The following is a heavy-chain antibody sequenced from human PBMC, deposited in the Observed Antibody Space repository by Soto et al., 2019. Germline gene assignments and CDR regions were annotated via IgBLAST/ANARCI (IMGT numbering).Heavy chain of an antibody. J-gene: IGHJ1*01. CDR1: GFSLSTSGVG. V-gene: IGHV2-5*02. Sequence: QITLKESGPTLVKPTQTLTLTCTFSGFSLSTSGVGVGWIRQPPGKALEWLALIYWDDDKRYSPSLKSRLTITKDISKNQLVLTMTNMDPVDTATYYCAHASKQLVRYFQHWGQGTLVTVSS. CDR2: IYWDDDK. D-gene: IGHD6-13*01. CDR3: AHASKQLVRYFQH.